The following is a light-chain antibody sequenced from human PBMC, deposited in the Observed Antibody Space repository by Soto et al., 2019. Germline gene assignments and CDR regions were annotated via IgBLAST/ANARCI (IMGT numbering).Light chain of an antibody. CDR2: DDT. CDR3: QVWDSSSDHRKV. V-gene: IGLV3-21*04. J-gene: IGLJ1*01. Sequence: SYELTQPPSVSVAPGKTARITCGGNKIGSKSVHWYQQKPGQAPVLVIYDDTDRPSGIPERFSGSNFGNTATLTISRVEAGDEADYYCQVWDSSSDHRKVFGTGTKLTVL. CDR1: KIGSKS.